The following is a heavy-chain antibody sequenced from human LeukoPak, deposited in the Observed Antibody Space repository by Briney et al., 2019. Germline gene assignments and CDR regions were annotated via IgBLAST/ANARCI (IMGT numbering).Heavy chain of an antibody. V-gene: IGHV3-23*01. D-gene: IGHD4-17*01. Sequence: GGSLRLSCAASGFTFSSYAMSWVRQAPGKGLEWVSAISGSGGSTYYADSVKGRFTISRDNSKNTLYLQMNSLRAEDTSVYYCAKDRVYYGDYGFSYYWGQGTLVTVSS. J-gene: IGHJ4*02. CDR1: GFTFSSYA. CDR3: AKDRVYYGDYGFSYY. CDR2: ISGSGGST.